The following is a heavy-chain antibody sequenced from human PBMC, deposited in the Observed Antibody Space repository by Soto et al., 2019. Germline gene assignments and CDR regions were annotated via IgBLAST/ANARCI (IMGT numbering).Heavy chain of an antibody. D-gene: IGHD1-1*01. CDR2: INAGNGNT. CDR3: AKKVPGSNPLDS. CDR1: GYTFTSYA. V-gene: IGHV1-3*01. Sequence: ASVKVSCKASGYTFTSYAMHWVRQAPGQRLEWMGWINAGNGNTKYSQKLQGRFTISRDNSKNTLYLQMNSLRVEDTAVYYCAKKVPGSNPLDSWGQGALVTVSS. J-gene: IGHJ4*02.